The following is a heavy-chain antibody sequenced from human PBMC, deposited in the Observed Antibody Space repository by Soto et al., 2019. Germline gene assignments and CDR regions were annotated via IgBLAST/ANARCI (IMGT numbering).Heavy chain of an antibody. CDR2: VGGSDTDK. V-gene: IGHV3-23*01. CDR3: AKDATAVNGVWDPFDM. D-gene: IGHD2-8*01. Sequence: EVQLLESRGGVVQPGGSLRLACAASGFTFSDYAMSWVRQAPGKGLQWVSGVGGSDTDKHYADSVRGRFTVSRDNSKNTLYLQMNSLRADDTAVYYCAKDATAVNGVWDPFDMSGQGTEVTVSS. J-gene: IGHJ3*02. CDR1: GFTFSDYA.